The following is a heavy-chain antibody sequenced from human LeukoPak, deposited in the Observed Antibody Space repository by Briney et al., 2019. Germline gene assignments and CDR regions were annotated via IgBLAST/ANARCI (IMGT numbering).Heavy chain of an antibody. CDR3: ARLPPTDYEIDY. CDR2: FHYSGIT. J-gene: IGHJ4*02. V-gene: IGHV4-39*01. Sequence: SETLSLTCTVSGGSINRDNDWCGWFRQPPGKGLEWIGSFHYSGITSYNPSLKRRLTMPLDTSKNQFSLRLNSVTAADTAIYYCARLPPTDYEIDYWGQGTLVTVSS. D-gene: IGHD4-17*01. CDR1: GGSINRDNDW.